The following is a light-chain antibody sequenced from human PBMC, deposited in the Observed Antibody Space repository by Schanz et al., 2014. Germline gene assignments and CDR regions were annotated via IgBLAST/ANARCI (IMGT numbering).Light chain of an antibody. J-gene: IGLJ3*02. V-gene: IGLV2-14*03. CDR2: DVS. CDR3: SSYTSSSTLV. CDR1: SSDVGRYNF. Sequence: QSALTQPASVSGSPGQSITISCTGTSSDVGRYNFVSWYQQHPDKAPKLMIYDVSNRPSGVSSRFSGSKSGNTASLTISGLQADDEADYYCSSYTSSSTLVFGGGTKLTVL.